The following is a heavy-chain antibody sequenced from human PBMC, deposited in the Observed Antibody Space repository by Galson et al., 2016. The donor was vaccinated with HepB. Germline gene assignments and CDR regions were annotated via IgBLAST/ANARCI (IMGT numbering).Heavy chain of an antibody. D-gene: IGHD3/OR15-3a*01. CDR1: GYSFTSNG. J-gene: IGHJ4*02. CDR3: ARGDFWTPYYFDS. Sequence: SVKVSCKASGYSFTSNGISWVRQAPGQGLEWMGWISGYNGNTNYAQRFLGRVTMTTDTSATTAYMELRSLTSDETAVYYCARGDFWTPYYFDSWAREPWSSSPQ. CDR2: ISGYNGNT. V-gene: IGHV1-18*01.